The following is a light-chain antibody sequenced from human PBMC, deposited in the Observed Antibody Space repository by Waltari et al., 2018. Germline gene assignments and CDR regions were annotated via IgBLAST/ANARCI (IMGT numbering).Light chain of an antibody. CDR3: QQYGGSPDT. V-gene: IGKV3-20*01. J-gene: IGKJ5*01. Sequence: ENVLTQSPGTLSLSPGERATLSCRASQSVHNDNLAWFQQKPGQAPRLLILGSSSRATGIPDRCSGSGSGTDFIRTISRVEPEDFGLYYCQQYGGSPDTFGQGTRLEIK. CDR2: GSS. CDR1: QSVHNDN.